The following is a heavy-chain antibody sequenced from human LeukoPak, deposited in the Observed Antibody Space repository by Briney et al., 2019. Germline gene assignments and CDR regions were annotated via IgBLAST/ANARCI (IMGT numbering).Heavy chain of an antibody. CDR2: IYSGGST. Sequence: GGSLRLSCAASGFTVSSNYMSWVRQAPGKGLEWVSVIYSGGSTYYADSVKGRFTISRDNSKNTLYLQMNSLRAEDTAVYYCARDLVATSLDAFDIWGQGTMVTVSS. J-gene: IGHJ3*02. V-gene: IGHV3-66*01. D-gene: IGHD5-12*01. CDR1: GFTVSSNY. CDR3: ARDLVATSLDAFDI.